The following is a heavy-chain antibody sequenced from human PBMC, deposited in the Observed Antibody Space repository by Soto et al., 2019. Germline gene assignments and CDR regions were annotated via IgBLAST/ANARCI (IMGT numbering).Heavy chain of an antibody. CDR3: ARTPTP. V-gene: IGHV4-59*08. D-gene: IGHD4-17*01. Sequence: SETLSLTCTVSGASFSPNYWAWIRQPPGKGLEWIGYIYFGGTTRYNPSLESRVTISLDTSKNQFSLRLSSVTAADTALYFCARTPTPWGQGTLVTVAS. J-gene: IGHJ5*02. CDR2: IYFGGTT. CDR1: GASFSPNY.